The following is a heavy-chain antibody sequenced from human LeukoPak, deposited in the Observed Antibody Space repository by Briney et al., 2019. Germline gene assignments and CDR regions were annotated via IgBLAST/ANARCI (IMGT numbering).Heavy chain of an antibody. CDR1: GGSISSYY. D-gene: IGHD3-16*02. J-gene: IGHJ4*02. Sequence: SETLSLTCTVSGGSISSYYWSWIRQPPGKGLEWIGYIYYSGSTNYNPSLESRVTISVDTSKNQFSLKLSSVTAADTAVYYCAGYMITFGGVIVSDYWGQGTLVTVSS. V-gene: IGHV4-59*08. CDR3: AGYMITFGGVIVSDY. CDR2: IYYSGST.